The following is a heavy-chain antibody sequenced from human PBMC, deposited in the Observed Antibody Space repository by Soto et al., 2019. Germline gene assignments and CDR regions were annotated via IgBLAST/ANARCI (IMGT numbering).Heavy chain of an antibody. D-gene: IGHD3-10*01. J-gene: IGHJ4*02. CDR3: CSLDYGQWY. Sequence: ASVKVSCKASGYTFTSHHMHGVRQVPGEGLDWMGMINPRSGGTNSPQKFQGRVTMTRDTSTSTVYMELSSLRSEDTAVYYCCSLDYGQWYWGQGTLVTVSS. V-gene: IGHV1-46*03. CDR1: GYTFTSHH. CDR2: INPRSGGT.